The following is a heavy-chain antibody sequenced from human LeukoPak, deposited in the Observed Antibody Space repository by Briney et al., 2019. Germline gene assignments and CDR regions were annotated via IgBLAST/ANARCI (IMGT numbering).Heavy chain of an antibody. CDR2: ISGSGTA. CDR3: ARGTELTRTSGHYSFDY. D-gene: IGHD1-7*01. CDR1: AGSINTYF. Sequence: SETLSLTCTVSAGSINTYFWTWVRQPAGKGLEWIGRISGSGTAFYNPSLESRVTISLDTANYQLFLRMTTVSAADTAVYYCARGTELTRTSGHYSFDYWGQGTLVSVSS. J-gene: IGHJ4*02. V-gene: IGHV4-4*07.